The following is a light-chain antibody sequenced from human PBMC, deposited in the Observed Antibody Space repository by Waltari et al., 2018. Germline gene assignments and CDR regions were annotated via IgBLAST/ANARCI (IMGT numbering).Light chain of an antibody. Sequence: DIQMTQSPSTLSASVGDRVTITCRASQSISTWLAWYQQKPGKAPKFLIYEASSLQSGVPSRFSGSGSGTEFTLTINNLQHDDFATYYCQQYNTYSLTFGGGTKVEIK. J-gene: IGKJ4*01. V-gene: IGKV1-5*03. CDR3: QQYNTYSLT. CDR2: EAS. CDR1: QSISTW.